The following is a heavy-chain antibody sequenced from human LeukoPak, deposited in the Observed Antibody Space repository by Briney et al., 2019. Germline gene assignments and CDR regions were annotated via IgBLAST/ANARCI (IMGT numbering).Heavy chain of an antibody. Sequence: PGGSLRLSCAASGFTFSSYSMNWVRQAPGKGLEWVSYISSSGSTIYYADSVKGRFTISRDNAKNSLYLQMNSLRAEDTAVYYCARGPAYYYGSGSYDYWGQGTLVTVSS. D-gene: IGHD3-10*01. CDR3: ARGPAYYYGSGSYDY. CDR2: ISSSGSTI. CDR1: GFTFSSYS. J-gene: IGHJ4*02. V-gene: IGHV3-48*04.